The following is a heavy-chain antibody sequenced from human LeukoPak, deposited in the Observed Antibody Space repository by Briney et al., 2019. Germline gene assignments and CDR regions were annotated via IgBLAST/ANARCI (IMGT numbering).Heavy chain of an antibody. CDR1: GFTFSTYW. V-gene: IGHV3-7*03. CDR2: IKQDGSEK. Sequence: GGSLRLSCAASGFTFSTYWMSWVRQAPGKGLEWVANIKQDGSEKYYVDSVKGRFTIARDNSKNTLYLQMNSLRAEDTALYYCAKERRDGYNNGLDYWGQGTLVTVSS. CDR3: AKERRDGYNNGLDY. D-gene: IGHD5-24*01. J-gene: IGHJ4*02.